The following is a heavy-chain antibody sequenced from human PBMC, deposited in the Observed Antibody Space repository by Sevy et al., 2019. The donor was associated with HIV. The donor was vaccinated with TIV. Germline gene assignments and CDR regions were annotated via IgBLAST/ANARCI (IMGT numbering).Heavy chain of an antibody. CDR3: ARDQRAYYDFWSGYSQPYYYYGMDV. V-gene: IGHV3-48*01. Sequence: GGSLRLSCAASGFTFSSYSMNWVRQAPGKGLEWVSYISSSSSTIYYADSVKGRFTISRDNAKNSLYLQMNSLGAEDTAVYYCARDQRAYYDFWSGYSQPYYYYGMDVWGQGTTVTVSS. CDR2: ISSSSSTI. CDR1: GFTFSSYS. D-gene: IGHD3-3*01. J-gene: IGHJ6*02.